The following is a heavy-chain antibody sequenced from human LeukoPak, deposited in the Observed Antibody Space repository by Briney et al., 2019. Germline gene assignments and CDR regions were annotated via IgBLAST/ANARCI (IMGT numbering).Heavy chain of an antibody. J-gene: IGHJ4*02. CDR3: ARGAPEYSSSWDFDY. Sequence: PSETLSLTCAVSGGSISSGGYSWNWIRQPPGKGLEWIGYIYHSGSTYYNPSLKSRVTISVDRSKNQFSLKLSSVTAADTAVYYCARGAPEYSSSWDFDYWGQGTLVTVSS. D-gene: IGHD6-13*01. CDR2: IYHSGST. V-gene: IGHV4-30-2*01. CDR1: GGSISSGGYS.